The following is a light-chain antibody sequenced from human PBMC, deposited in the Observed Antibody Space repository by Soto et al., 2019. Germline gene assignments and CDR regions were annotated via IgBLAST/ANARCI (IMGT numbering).Light chain of an antibody. CDR2: AAS. J-gene: IGKJ3*01. CDR1: QDSSNY. V-gene: IGKV1-33*01. Sequence: DIQMTQSPSSLSASVGDRVTITCQASQDSSNYLNWYQQKPGKAPKLLIYAASNLETGVPSRFSGSGSGTDFTFTISSLQPEDIATYYCQQYDNPIFTFGPGTKVDIK. CDR3: QQYDNPIFT.